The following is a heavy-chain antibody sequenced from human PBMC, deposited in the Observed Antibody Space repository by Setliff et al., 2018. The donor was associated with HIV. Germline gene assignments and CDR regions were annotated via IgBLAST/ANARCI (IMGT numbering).Heavy chain of an antibody. CDR1: GYSFTTYD. J-gene: IGHJ5*02. CDR3: ARTDRDP. V-gene: IGHV1-8*01. Sequence: ASGKVSCKASGYSFTTYDINWGRQATGQGLEWMGGMNPHSGKTGYAQEFQGRVTMTWDTSTSTAYMELSSLRSDDTAVYYCARTDRDPWGHGTLVTVSS. CDR2: MNPHSGKT.